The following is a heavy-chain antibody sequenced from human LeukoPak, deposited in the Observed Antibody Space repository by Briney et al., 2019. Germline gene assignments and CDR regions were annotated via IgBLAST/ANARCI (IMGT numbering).Heavy chain of an antibody. V-gene: IGHV3-15*01. Sequence: GGSLRLSCAASGFTFSNDWMTWVRQAPGKGLEWVGRIKSKTDGRTTDYAAPVKGRFAISRYDSTNMMFLQMNSPKTEDTAVSYCPTGKSAWGQGTLVTVSS. J-gene: IGHJ5*02. CDR2: IKSKTDGRTT. CDR3: PTGKSA. CDR1: GFTFSNDW.